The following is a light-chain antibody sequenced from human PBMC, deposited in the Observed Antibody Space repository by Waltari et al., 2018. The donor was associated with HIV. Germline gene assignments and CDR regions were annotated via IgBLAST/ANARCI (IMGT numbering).Light chain of an antibody. CDR2: KAS. CDR3: QQYNGYSRT. Sequence: DIQMTPSPSTLSASVGDRVTITCRASQSISSWLAWYQQKPGKAPKLLIYKASTLESGVPSRFSGSGSGTEFTLTISSLQPDDFATYYCQQYNGYSRTFGQGTKVETK. J-gene: IGKJ1*01. CDR1: QSISSW. V-gene: IGKV1-5*03.